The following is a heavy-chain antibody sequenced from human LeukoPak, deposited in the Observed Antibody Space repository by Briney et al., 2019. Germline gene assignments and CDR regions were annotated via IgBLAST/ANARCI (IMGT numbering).Heavy chain of an antibody. D-gene: IGHD3-22*01. CDR1: GGTFSSYA. CDR2: IIPILGIP. V-gene: IGHV1-69*04. Sequence: ASVKVSCKASGGTFSSYAISWVRQAPGQGLEWMGRIIPILGIPNYAQKFQGRVTITADKSTTTAYMELSSLRSEDTAVYYCARVSYYECSGYPEYFHHWGQGTLVTVSS. J-gene: IGHJ1*01. CDR3: ARVSYYECSGYPEYFHH.